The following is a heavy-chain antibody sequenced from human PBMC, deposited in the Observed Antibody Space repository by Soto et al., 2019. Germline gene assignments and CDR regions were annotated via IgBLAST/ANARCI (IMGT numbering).Heavy chain of an antibody. Sequence: ASVKVSCKASGYTFTSYYMHWVRQAPGQGLEWMGIINPSGGSTSYAQKFQGRVTMTRDNSKSTQFLYMSGLRADDTAVYYCARDYISAVTFFFDYWGRGALVTVSS. CDR1: GYTFTSYY. J-gene: IGHJ4*02. CDR2: INPSGGST. D-gene: IGHD4-17*01. CDR3: ARDYISAVTFFFDY. V-gene: IGHV1-46*01.